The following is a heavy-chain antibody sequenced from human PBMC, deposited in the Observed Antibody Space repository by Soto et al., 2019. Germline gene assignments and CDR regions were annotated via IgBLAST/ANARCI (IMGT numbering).Heavy chain of an antibody. Sequence: QVTVKESGPVLVKPTETLTLTCTVSGFSLSNAGLGVSWIRQPPGKALEWLAHIFSNDEKSYSTSLKSRLTISKDTSQSQVVLIMTDMDPVDTATYYCASTYSTSWSWFDPWGQGTLVTVSS. CDR3: ASTYSTSWSWFDP. CDR1: GFSLSNAGLG. D-gene: IGHD6-13*01. CDR2: IFSNDEK. V-gene: IGHV2-26*01. J-gene: IGHJ5*02.